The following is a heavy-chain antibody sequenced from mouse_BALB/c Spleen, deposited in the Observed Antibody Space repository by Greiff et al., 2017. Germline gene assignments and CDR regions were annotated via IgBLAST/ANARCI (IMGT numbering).Heavy chain of an antibody. Sequence: QVQLKESGAELAKPGASVKMSCKASGYTFTSYWMHWVKQRPGQGLEWIGYINPSTGYTEYNQKFKDKATLTADKSSSTAYMQLSSLTSEDSAVYYCARSPYGNFDYWGQGTTLTVSS. J-gene: IGHJ2*01. CDR1: GYTFTSYW. CDR2: INPSTGYT. CDR3: ARSPYGNFDY. D-gene: IGHD2-1*01. V-gene: IGHV1-7*01.